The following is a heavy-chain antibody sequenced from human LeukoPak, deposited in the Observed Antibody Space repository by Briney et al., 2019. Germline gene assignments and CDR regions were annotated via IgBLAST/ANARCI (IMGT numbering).Heavy chain of an antibody. V-gene: IGHV3-23*01. Sequence: GGSLRPSCAASGFTFSSYAMSWVRQAPGKGLEWVSAISGSGGSTYYADSVKGRFTISRDNSKSTLYLQMNSLRAEDTAVYYCAKAGGSGRNYFDYWGQGTLVTVSS. CDR2: ISGSGGST. CDR1: GFTFSSYA. J-gene: IGHJ4*02. CDR3: AKAGGSGRNYFDY. D-gene: IGHD3-10*01.